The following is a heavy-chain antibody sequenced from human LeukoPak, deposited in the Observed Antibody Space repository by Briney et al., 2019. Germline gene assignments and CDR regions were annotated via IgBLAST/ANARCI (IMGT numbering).Heavy chain of an antibody. V-gene: IGHV3-53*01. D-gene: IGHD6-25*01. Sequence: PGGSLRLSCAASGFTVSSSYMSWVRQAPGKGLEWVSIIYSGGSTYYANSVKGRFTISRDNSKNTLYLQMNSLRGEDTAVYYCAREQDGGYDWGQGTLVTVSS. J-gene: IGHJ4*02. CDR3: AREQDGGYD. CDR2: IYSGGST. CDR1: GFTVSSSY.